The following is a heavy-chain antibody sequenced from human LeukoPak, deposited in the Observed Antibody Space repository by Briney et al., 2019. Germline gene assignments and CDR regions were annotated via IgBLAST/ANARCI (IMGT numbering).Heavy chain of an antibody. CDR1: GFTFDDYA. Sequence: GGSLRLSCAASGFTFDDYAMHWVRQAPGKGLEWVSLISGDGGSTYYADSVKGRFTIYRDNSKTSLYLQMNSLRTEDTALYYCAKDIAAAGTHNWFDPWGQGTLVTVSS. J-gene: IGHJ5*02. CDR3: AKDIAAAGTHNWFDP. D-gene: IGHD6-13*01. V-gene: IGHV3-43*02. CDR2: ISGDGGST.